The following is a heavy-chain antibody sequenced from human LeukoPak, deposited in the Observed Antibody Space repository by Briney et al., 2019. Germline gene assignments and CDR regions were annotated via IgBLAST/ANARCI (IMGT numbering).Heavy chain of an antibody. CDR1: GFTFGDYA. CDR3: TRSSPYDFWSGPQDY. J-gene: IGHJ4*02. CDR2: IRSKAYGGTT. D-gene: IGHD3-3*01. V-gene: IGHV3-49*04. Sequence: SLRLSCTASGFTFGDYAMSWVRQAPGKGLEWVGFIRSKAYGGTTEYAASVKGRFTISRDDSKSIAYLQMNSLKTEDTAVYYCTRSSPYDFWSGPQDYWGQGTLVTVSS.